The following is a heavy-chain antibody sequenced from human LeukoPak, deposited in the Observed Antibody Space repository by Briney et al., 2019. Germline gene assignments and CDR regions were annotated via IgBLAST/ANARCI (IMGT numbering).Heavy chain of an antibody. J-gene: IGHJ4*02. V-gene: IGHV3-48*03. CDR2: ISSSGSTI. CDR3: ARDGSQRMGYYDSSGGHLDY. CDR1: GFTFSSYE. D-gene: IGHD3-22*01. Sequence: PGGSLRLSCAASGFTFSSYEMSWVRQAPGKGLEWVSYISSSGSTIYYADSVKGRFTISRDNAKNSLYLQMNSLRAEDTAVYYCARDGSQRMGYYDSSGGHLDYWGQGTLVTVSS.